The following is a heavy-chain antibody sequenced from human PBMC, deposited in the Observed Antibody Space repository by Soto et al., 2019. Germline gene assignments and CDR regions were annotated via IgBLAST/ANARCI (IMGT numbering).Heavy chain of an antibody. D-gene: IGHD5-18*01. Sequence: GGSLRLSCAASGFTFSSYAMHWVRQAPGKGLEWVAVISYDGSNKYYADSVKGRFTISRDNSKNTLYLQMNSLRAEDTAVYYCARSRGGYSXGPDTKIDYYYYYGMDVWGQGTTVTVSS. V-gene: IGHV3-30-3*01. CDR3: ARSRGGYSXGPDTKIDYYYYYGMDV. J-gene: IGHJ6*02. CDR1: GFTFSSYA. CDR2: ISYDGSNK.